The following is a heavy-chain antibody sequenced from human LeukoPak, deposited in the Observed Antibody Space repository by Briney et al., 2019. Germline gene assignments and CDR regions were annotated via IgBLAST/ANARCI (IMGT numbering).Heavy chain of an antibody. D-gene: IGHD6-19*01. J-gene: IGHJ4*02. CDR3: ARRSQAGGTGIGY. CDR1: GYTFTSYN. Sequence: ASVKVSCKASGYTFTSYNISWGREGPGQGLEWMGWMNPNSGNTGTAQKFQGRLTMTRNTSISTAYMELSSLRSEDTAVYYCARRSQAGGTGIGYWGQGTLVTVSS. CDR2: MNPNSGNT. V-gene: IGHV1-8*01.